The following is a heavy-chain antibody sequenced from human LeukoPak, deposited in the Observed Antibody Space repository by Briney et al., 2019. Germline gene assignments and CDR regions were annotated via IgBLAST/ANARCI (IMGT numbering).Heavy chain of an antibody. J-gene: IGHJ1*01. Sequence: SETLSLTCTVSGGPISSSSYYWGWIRQPPGKGLEWIGSIYYSGSTYYNPSLKSRVTISVDTSKNQFSLKLSSVTAADTAVYYCASHYYDSSGYWIELAEYFQHWGQGTLVTVSS. CDR1: GGPISSSSYY. D-gene: IGHD3-22*01. V-gene: IGHV4-39*01. CDR2: IYYSGST. CDR3: ASHYYDSSGYWIELAEYFQH.